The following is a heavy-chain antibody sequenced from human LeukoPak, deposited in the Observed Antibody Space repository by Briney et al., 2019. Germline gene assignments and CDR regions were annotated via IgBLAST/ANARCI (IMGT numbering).Heavy chain of an antibody. D-gene: IGHD2-2*02. CDR1: GFTFSNYA. CDR3: ARACSSTSCYNY. V-gene: IGHV3-23*01. CDR2: INGRGGST. Sequence: GGSLRLSCAASGFTFSNYAMSWVRQAPGKGLEWVSSINGRGGSTYYADSVKGRFTISRDNAKNSLYLQMNSLRAEDTAVYYCARACSSTSCYNYWGQGTLVTVSS. J-gene: IGHJ4*02.